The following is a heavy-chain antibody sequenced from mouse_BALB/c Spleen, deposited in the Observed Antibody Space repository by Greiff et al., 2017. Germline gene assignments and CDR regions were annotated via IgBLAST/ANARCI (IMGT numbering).Heavy chain of an antibody. V-gene: IGHV3-8*02. D-gene: IGHD1-1*01. CDR2: ISYSGST. J-gene: IGHJ3*01. CDR1: GDSITSGY. Sequence: EVKLMESGPSLVKPSQTLSLTCSVTGDSITSGYWNWIRKFPGNKLEYMGYISYSGSTYYNPSLKSRISITRDTSKNQYYLQLNSVTTEDTATYYCARWSYGGFAHWGQGTLVTVSA. CDR3: ARWSYGGFAH.